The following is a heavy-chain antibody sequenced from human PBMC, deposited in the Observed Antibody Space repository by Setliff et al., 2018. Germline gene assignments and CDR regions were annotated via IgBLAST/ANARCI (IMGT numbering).Heavy chain of an antibody. CDR3: ARVAQYSSSSFYYYYYGMDV. Sequence: KTSETLSLTCTISGGSISSSSYYWGWIRQPPGKGLEWIGSIYYSGSTYYNPSLKSRVTISVDTSKNQFSLKLSSVTAADTAVYYCARVAQYSSSSFYYYYYGMDVWGQGTTVTVSS. CDR2: IYYSGST. J-gene: IGHJ6*02. D-gene: IGHD6-6*01. V-gene: IGHV4-39*07. CDR1: GGSISSSSYY.